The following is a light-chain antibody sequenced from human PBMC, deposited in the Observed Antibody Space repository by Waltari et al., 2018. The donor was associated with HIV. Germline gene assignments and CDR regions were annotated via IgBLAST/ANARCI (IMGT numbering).Light chain of an antibody. CDR1: STNVSRTS. Sequence: QSVLTQPPSASGTPGQRVTISRSGSSTNVSRTSVSWYRQFPGTAPKLLIYKPKQRPSGVPDRFSGSKSGTSASLAISGLQSDDESVYYCAAWDDSLNGPLFGGGTQLTVL. CDR3: AAWDDSLNGPL. V-gene: IGLV1-44*01. CDR2: KPK. J-gene: IGLJ2*01.